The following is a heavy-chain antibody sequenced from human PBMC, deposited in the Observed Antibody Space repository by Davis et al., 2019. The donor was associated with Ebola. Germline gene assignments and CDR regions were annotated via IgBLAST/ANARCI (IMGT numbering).Heavy chain of an antibody. CDR2: INPSGGST. CDR1: GYTFTSYY. Sequence: AASVKVSCKASGYTFTSYYMHWVRQAPGQGLEWMGIINPSGGSTSYAQKFQGRVTMTRDTSISTAYMELSRLRSDDTAVYYCATTTVVTPPYYGMDVWGKGTTVTVSS. J-gene: IGHJ6*04. V-gene: IGHV1-46*01. D-gene: IGHD4-23*01. CDR3: ATTTVVTPPYYGMDV.